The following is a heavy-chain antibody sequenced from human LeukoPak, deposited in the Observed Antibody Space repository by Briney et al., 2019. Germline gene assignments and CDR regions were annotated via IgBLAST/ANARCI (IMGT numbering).Heavy chain of an antibody. D-gene: IGHD3-22*01. J-gene: IGHJ3*02. Sequence: SETLSLTCTVSNFSITSNYYWVWIRQPPGKRLEWIGSIYHAGATFYNPSLQSRVTISLDTSNNQFSLKLSSVTAADTAVYYCARRLEVVISHDAFDIWGQGTMVTDSS. CDR3: ARRLEVVISHDAFDI. CDR2: IYHAGAT. CDR1: NFSITSNYY. V-gene: IGHV4-38-2*02.